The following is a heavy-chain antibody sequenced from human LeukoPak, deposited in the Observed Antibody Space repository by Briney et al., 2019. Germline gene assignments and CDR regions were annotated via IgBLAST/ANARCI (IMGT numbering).Heavy chain of an antibody. V-gene: IGHV4-59*01. J-gene: IGHJ4*02. CDR3: ARAHTSNWYMDY. CDR1: GGSISSYY. D-gene: IGHD6-13*01. CDR2: IFYSGSS. Sequence: KAPETLSLTCSVSGGSISSYYWSWIRQPPGKGLEWIGYIFYSGSSNYNPSLKSRVTMSVDTSENQLSLKLRSVIAADTALYYCARAHTSNWYMDYWGQGTLVTVSS.